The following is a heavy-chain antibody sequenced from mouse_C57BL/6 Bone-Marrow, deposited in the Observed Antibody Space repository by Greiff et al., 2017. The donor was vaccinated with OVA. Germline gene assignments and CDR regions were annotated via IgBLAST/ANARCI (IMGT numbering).Heavy chain of an antibody. V-gene: IGHV10-3*01. CDR1: GFTFNTYA. D-gene: IGHD3-3*01. Sequence: EVQGVESGGGLVQPKGSLKLSCAASGFTFNTYAMHWVRQAPGKGLEWVARIRRKSSNYATYYADSVKDRFTISRDDSQSMLYLQRNNLKAEATAKYYGVRDPGTGGFAYWGQGTLVTVSA. CDR3: VRDPGTGGFAY. J-gene: IGHJ3*01. CDR2: IRRKSSNYAT.